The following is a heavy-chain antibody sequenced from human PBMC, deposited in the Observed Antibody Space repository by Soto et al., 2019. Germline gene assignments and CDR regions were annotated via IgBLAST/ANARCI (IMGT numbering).Heavy chain of an antibody. V-gene: IGHV1-69*01. J-gene: IGHJ4*02. CDR2: IIPIYGTA. CDR1: GDTFSSYA. D-gene: IGHD5-12*01. CDR3: ARVGDGYLTGWFDY. Sequence: QVQLVQSGAEVQKPGSSVKVSCKASGDTFSSYAISWVRQAPGHGLEWMGGIIPIYGTANYAQKFQGRVTITADESTSTAYMELSSLRSEDTAVYYCARVGDGYLTGWFDYWGQGTLVTVSS.